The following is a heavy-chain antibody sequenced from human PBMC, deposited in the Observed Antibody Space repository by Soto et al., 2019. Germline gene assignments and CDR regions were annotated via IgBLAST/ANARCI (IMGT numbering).Heavy chain of an antibody. Sequence: SETLSLTCTVSGGSVSSGSYYWSWIRQPPGKGLEWIGYIYYSGSTNYNPSLKSRVTISVDTSKNQFFLKLSSVTAADTAMYYCARGGIAVAGTRDYWGQGTLVTVSS. J-gene: IGHJ4*02. CDR3: ARGGIAVAGTRDY. V-gene: IGHV4-61*01. CDR1: GGSVSSGSYY. CDR2: IYYSGST. D-gene: IGHD6-19*01.